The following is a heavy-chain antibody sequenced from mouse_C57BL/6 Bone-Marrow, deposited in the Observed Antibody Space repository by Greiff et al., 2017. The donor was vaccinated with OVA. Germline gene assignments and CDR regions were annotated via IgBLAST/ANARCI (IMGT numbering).Heavy chain of an antibody. CDR2: IYPGDGDT. D-gene: IGHD1-2*01. J-gene: IGHJ2*01. V-gene: IGHV1-82*01. CDR1: GYAFSSSW. CDR3: ARLRTTAYYFDY. Sequence: VKLMESGPELVKPGASVKISCKASGYAFSSSWMNWVKQRPGKGLEWIVRIYPGDGDTNYNGKFKGKATLTADKSSSTAYMQLSSLTSEDSAVYFCARLRTTAYYFDYWGQGTTLTVSS.